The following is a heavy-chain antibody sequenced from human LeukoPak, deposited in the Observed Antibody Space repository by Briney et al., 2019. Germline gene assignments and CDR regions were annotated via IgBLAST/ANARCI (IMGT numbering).Heavy chain of an antibody. CDR1: GFTFSSYA. Sequence: TGGSLRLSCAASGFTFSSYAMSWVRQAPGKGLEWVSAISGSGGDTYYADSVKGRFTISRDNSKNTLFLRMNSLRAEDTAVYYCAKYDSFDHYYDSSGRFDCWGQGTLVTVSS. D-gene: IGHD3-22*01. CDR3: AKYDSFDHYYDSSGRFDC. J-gene: IGHJ4*02. V-gene: IGHV3-23*01. CDR2: ISGSGGDT.